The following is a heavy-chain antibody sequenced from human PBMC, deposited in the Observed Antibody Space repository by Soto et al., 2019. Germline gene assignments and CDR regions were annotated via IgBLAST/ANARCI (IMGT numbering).Heavy chain of an antibody. D-gene: IGHD1-26*01. Sequence: EVQVLESGGGLVQPGGSLRLSCAASGFTFSSFAMNWVRQAPGKGLEWVSGISGSGGSTYYADSVKGRFTISRDNSKNMLYLQMNSLRVEDTAVYYCAKGIVGARDGWFDPWGQGPLVTVSS. CDR1: GFTFSSFA. J-gene: IGHJ5*02. CDR3: AKGIVGARDGWFDP. CDR2: ISGSGGST. V-gene: IGHV3-23*01.